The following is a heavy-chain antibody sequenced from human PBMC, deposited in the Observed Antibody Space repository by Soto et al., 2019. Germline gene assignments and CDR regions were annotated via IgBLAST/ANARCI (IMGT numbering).Heavy chain of an antibody. CDR2: ISGSGGST. J-gene: IGHJ4*02. CDR3: AKDPTRGGGFDY. V-gene: IGHV3-23*01. CDR1: GFTFSSYA. D-gene: IGHD1-1*01. Sequence: GGSLRLSCAASGFTFSSYAMSWVRQAPGKGLEWVSAISGSGGSTYYADYVKGRCTISRDNSKNTLYLQMNSLRAEDTAVVYFAKDPTRGGGFDYWGQGTLVTVSS.